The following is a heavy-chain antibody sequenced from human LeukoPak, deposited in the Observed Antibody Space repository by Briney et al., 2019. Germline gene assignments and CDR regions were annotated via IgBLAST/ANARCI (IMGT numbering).Heavy chain of an antibody. J-gene: IGHJ4*02. D-gene: IGHD3-9*01. V-gene: IGHV1-2*02. CDR1: GYTFTGYY. CDR3: ARAGSLRYFDWLAGIYFDY. Sequence: ASVKVSCKASGYTFTGYYMHWVRQAPGQGLEWMGWISPNSGGTNYAQKFQGRVTMTRDTSISTAYMELSRLRSDDTAVYYCARAGSLRYFDWLAGIYFDYWSQGTLVTVSS. CDR2: ISPNSGGT.